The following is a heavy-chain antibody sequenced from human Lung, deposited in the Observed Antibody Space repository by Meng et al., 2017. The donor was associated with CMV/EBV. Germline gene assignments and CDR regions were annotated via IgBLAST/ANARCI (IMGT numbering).Heavy chain of an antibody. CDR1: GGSVNSGSYY. V-gene: IGHV4-61*03. CDR3: ARGGPRGYHGMGV. J-gene: IGHJ6*02. CDR2: VYFSGVT. D-gene: IGHD3-10*01. Sequence: GSLRLSCTVSGGSVNSGSYYWNWIRQPPGKGLEWMGSVYFSGVTNYSPSLKSRVTVSMDTSKNHFSLKMSYMTAADTAVYYCARGGPRGYHGMGVWGQGTTVTFSS.